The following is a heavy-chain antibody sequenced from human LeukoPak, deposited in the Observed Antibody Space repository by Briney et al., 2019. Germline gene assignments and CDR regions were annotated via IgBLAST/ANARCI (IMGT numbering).Heavy chain of an antibody. V-gene: IGHV1-2*02. Sequence: ASVKVSCKASGYTFSGYYIHWVRQAPGQGLEWMGWINPNGGGTNYARKFQGRVTMTRATSITTAYMELSRLISDDTAVYYCARGLPGGFDPWGQGTLVTVSS. CDR1: GYTFSGYY. D-gene: IGHD4-11*01. CDR3: ARGLPGGFDP. CDR2: INPNGGGT. J-gene: IGHJ5*02.